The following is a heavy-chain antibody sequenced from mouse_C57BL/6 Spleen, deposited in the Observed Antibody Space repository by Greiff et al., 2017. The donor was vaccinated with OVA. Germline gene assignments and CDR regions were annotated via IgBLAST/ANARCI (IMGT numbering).Heavy chain of an antibody. Sequence: QVQLQQSGAELVRPGSSVKLSCKASGYTFTSYWMHWVKQRPIQGLEWIGNIDPSDSETHYNQKFKDKATLTVDKSSSTAYMQLSSLTSEDSAVYYCARSDYYGSSPWYVDVWGTGTTVTVSS. CDR3: ARSDYYGSSPWYVDV. CDR1: GYTFTSYW. CDR2: IDPSDSET. D-gene: IGHD1-1*01. V-gene: IGHV1-52*01. J-gene: IGHJ1*03.